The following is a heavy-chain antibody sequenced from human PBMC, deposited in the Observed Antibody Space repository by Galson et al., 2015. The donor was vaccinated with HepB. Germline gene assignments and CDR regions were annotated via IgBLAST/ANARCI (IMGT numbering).Heavy chain of an antibody. V-gene: IGHV4-59*08. CDR2: IYYSGST. D-gene: IGHD5-18*01. J-gene: IGHJ6*02. Sequence: ETLSLTCTVSGGSISSYYWSWIRQPPGKGLEWIGYIYYSGSTNYNPSLKSRVTISVDTSKNQFSLKLSSVTAADTAVYYCARCLGRGYSYGWVRALDVWGQGTTVTVSS. CDR1: GGSISSYY. CDR3: ARCLGRGYSYGWVRALDV.